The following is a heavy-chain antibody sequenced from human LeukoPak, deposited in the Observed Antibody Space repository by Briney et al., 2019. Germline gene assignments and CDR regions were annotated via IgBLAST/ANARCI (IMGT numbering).Heavy chain of an antibody. V-gene: IGHV3-30*02. CDR2: IRYDGTNK. J-gene: IGHJ3*02. CDR1: GFTFSSYS. CDR3: AKSMLMGDVLTGYYSYLLPDDAFDI. D-gene: IGHD3-9*01. Sequence: PGGSLRLSCAASGFTFSSYSMNWVRQAPGKGLQWVAFIRYDGTNKQYADSVKGRFTISRDNFKNTLYMQMNSLRAEDAAVYYCAKSMLMGDVLTGYYSYLLPDDAFDIWGQGTMVTVSS.